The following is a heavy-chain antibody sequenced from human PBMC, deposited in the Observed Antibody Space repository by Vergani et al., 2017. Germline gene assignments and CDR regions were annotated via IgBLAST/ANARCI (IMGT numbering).Heavy chain of an antibody. V-gene: IGHV4-31*01. Sequence: QVQLQESGPGLVKPSQTLSLTCTVSGCSISRGGYYWIWIRQHPGKGLGWIGYIYYSGSTYYNPYLKSLVTIAVDTSKNQFSLKLSSVTAADTAVYYCARVDIVVVPSDYYYYMDVWGKGTTVTVSS. CDR2: IYYSGST. CDR1: GCSISRGGYY. D-gene: IGHD2-2*03. J-gene: IGHJ6*03. CDR3: ARVDIVVVPSDYYYYMDV.